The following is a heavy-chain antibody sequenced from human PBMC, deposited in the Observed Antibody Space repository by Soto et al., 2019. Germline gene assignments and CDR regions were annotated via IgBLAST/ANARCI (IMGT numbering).Heavy chain of an antibody. J-gene: IGHJ6*02. CDR1: GDSVSSNSAA. D-gene: IGHD2-21*02. CDR3: ARVCAGGDCYPYYYYGMDV. V-gene: IGHV6-1*01. CDR2: TYYRSKWYN. Sequence: SQTLSLTCAISGDSVSSNSAAWNWIRQSPSRGLEWLGRTYYRSKWYNDYAVSVKSRITINPDTSKNQFSLQLNSVTPEDTAVYYCARVCAGGDCYPYYYYGMDVWGQGTTVTVSS.